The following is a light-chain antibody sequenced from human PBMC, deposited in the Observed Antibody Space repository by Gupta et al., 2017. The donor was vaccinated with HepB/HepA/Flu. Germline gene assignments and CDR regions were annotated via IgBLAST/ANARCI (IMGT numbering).Light chain of an antibody. J-gene: IGKJ1*01. CDR2: RAS. CDR3: QEVSGSSWT. V-gene: IGKV1-5*03. CDR1: QSISDW. Sequence: DIQMTQSPSTLSASVGDRVTITCRASQSISDWLAWYQQKPGKAPNLLIYRASTLESGVPSRFSGSGSGTECTLTISSLQPDDFATYYCQEVSGSSWTFGQGTKVEIK.